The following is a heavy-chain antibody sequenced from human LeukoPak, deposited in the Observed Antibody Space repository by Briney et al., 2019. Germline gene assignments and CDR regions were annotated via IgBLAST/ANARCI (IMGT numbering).Heavy chain of an antibody. CDR1: GGSFSGYY. CDR3: ARRNYYYYYMDV. V-gene: IGHV4-34*01. Sequence: SETLSLTCAVYGGSFSGYYWSWIRQPPGKGLEWIGEINHSGSTNYNPSLKSRVTISVDTSKNQFSLKPSSVTAADTAVYYCARRNYYYYYMDVWGKGTTVTVSS. J-gene: IGHJ6*03. CDR2: INHSGST.